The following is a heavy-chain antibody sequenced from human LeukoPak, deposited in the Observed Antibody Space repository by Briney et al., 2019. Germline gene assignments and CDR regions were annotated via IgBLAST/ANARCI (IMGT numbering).Heavy chain of an antibody. V-gene: IGHV1-18*04. CDR3: ARSIAGDYVKWFDP. Sequence: ASENLSCNCARYTFTSDGMGKRGEVRGQGIEKIRWISAYNGNTNYAQKLQGGVTMTTDTSTSTAYMELRSLRSDYTAVYYCARSIAGDYVKWFDPWGQRSLVTVSS. J-gene: IGHJ5*02. CDR1: RYTFTSDG. CDR2: ISAYNGNT. D-gene: IGHD4-17*01.